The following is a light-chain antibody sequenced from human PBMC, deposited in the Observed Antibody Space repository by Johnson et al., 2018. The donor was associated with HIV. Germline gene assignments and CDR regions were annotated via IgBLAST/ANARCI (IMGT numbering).Light chain of an antibody. Sequence: SVLTQPPSVSAAPGQKVTISCSGGSSNIGNNYVSWYQQLPGTAPKLLIYENDKRPSGIPDRFSGSKSGTSASLGITGLPTGDEADYYCGTWDISMSAGVFGTGTKVTVL. CDR2: END. J-gene: IGLJ1*01. CDR1: SSNIGNNY. CDR3: GTWDISMSAGV. V-gene: IGLV1-51*02.